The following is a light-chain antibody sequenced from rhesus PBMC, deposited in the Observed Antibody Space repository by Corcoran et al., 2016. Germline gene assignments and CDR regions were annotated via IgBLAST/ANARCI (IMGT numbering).Light chain of an antibody. CDR3: QQYNSAPLT. Sequence: DIQMTQSPSSLSASVGDTVTITCRASQGISSYLACYQPKPGKAPKHRTYYASNLESGVPSRFSGSGSGTEFTLTISSLQPEDFATYYCQQYNSAPLTFGPGTKLDIK. CDR1: QGISSY. J-gene: IGKJ3*01. V-gene: IGKV1-37*01. CDR2: YAS.